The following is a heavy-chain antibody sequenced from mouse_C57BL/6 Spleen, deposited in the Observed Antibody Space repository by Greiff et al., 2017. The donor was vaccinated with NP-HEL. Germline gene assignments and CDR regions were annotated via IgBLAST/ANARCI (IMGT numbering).Heavy chain of an antibody. Sequence: QVQLQQPGAELVRPGTSVKLSCKASGYTFTSYWMHWVKQRPGQGLEWIGVIDPSDSYTNYNQKFKGKATLTVDTSSSPAYMQLSSLTSEDSAVYYCARPGGTLYYYAMDYWGQGTSVTVSS. D-gene: IGHD4-1*01. CDR1: GYTFTSYW. CDR3: ARPGGTLYYYAMDY. J-gene: IGHJ4*01. V-gene: IGHV1-59*01. CDR2: IDPSDSYT.